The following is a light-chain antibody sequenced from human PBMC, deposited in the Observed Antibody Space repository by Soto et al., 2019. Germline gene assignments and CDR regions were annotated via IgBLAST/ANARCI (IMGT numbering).Light chain of an antibody. J-gene: IGKJ5*01. CDR2: GAS. Sequence: EIVLTQSPGTLSLSPGETATLSCRASQSVSSNLAWYQQKPGQAPRLLIYGASTRATGIPARFSGSGSGTDFTLTISSLQPEDFATYYCQQFNNYITFGQGTRLEIK. CDR3: QQFNNYIT. V-gene: IGKV3-15*01. CDR1: QSVSSN.